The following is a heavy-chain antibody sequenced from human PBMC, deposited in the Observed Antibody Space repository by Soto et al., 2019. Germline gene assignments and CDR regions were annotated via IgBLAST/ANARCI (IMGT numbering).Heavy chain of an antibody. Sequence: QVQLQESGPGRVKPSETLSLTCTVSGGSIRNYYWIWIRQPPGKGLEWVGYIYHSGGTNYNPSLKSRVIISVDPSRNQFSLKLKSVTAADTAVYYCARLGQAPYRSWFDPWGQGTLVTVSS. J-gene: IGHJ5*02. D-gene: IGHD7-27*01. CDR3: ARLGQAPYRSWFDP. CDR1: GGSIRNYY. V-gene: IGHV4-59*01. CDR2: IYHSGGT.